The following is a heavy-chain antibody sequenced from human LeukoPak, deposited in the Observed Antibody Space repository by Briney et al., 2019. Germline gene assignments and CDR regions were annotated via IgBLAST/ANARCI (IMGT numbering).Heavy chain of an antibody. V-gene: IGHV3-9*01. D-gene: IGHD4-17*01. Sequence: PGGSLRLSCAASGFIFDDYAMHWVRQAPGKGLEWVSGISWDSGIIGYADSVKGQFTIGRDNAKNSLYLQMDSLRPEDTALYYCVKDQTTVSLSGWFDPTGQGARVTISS. J-gene: IGHJ5*02. CDR3: VKDQTTVSLSGWFDP. CDR1: GFIFDDYA. CDR2: ISWDSGII.